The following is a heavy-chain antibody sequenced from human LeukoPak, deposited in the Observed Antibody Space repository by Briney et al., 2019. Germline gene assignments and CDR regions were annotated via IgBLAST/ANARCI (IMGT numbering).Heavy chain of an antibody. CDR1: GFTFSSYA. CDR2: ISGSGGST. D-gene: IGHD3-22*01. V-gene: IGHV3-23*01. J-gene: IGHJ4*02. CDR3: AKEPRGGWLRSEFAY. Sequence: GGSLRLSCAASGFTFSSYAMSWVRQAPRKGLEWVSAISGSGGSTYYADSVKGRFTISRDNSKNTLYLQMNSLRAADTAVYYCAKEPRGGWLRSEFAYWGQGTLVTVSS.